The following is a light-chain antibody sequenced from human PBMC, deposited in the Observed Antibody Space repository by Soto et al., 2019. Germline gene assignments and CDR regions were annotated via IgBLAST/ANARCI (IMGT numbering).Light chain of an antibody. CDR1: SSDVGGYNL. J-gene: IGLJ2*01. CDR2: EGS. V-gene: IGLV2-23*01. CDR3: CSYAGSSIVI. Sequence: QSALTQPASVSGSPGQSITISCTGTSSDVGGYNLVSWYQQHPGKAPKLMIYEGSKRPSGVSNRFSGSKSGNTASLTISGLQAEDDADYYCCSYAGSSIVIFGGGTKLTVL.